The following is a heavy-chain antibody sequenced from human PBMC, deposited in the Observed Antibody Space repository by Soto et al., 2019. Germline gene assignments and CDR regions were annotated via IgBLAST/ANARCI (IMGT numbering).Heavy chain of an antibody. D-gene: IGHD5-18*01. CDR2: IIPIFGTA. CDR1: RVAFSKFI. J-gene: IGHJ5*01. V-gene: IGHV1-69*13. CDR3: ARIPVDTSMIYWFDP. Sequence: GASVKVSCKASRVAFSKFIVTWVRQAPGLGLEWVGGIIPIFGTANYAQKFQGRVTITADESTSTSYMEVNNLRSEDTAVYYCARIPVDTSMIYWFDPWGQGTLVTVSS.